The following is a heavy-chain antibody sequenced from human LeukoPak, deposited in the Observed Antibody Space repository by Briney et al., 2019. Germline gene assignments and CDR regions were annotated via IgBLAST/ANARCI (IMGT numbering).Heavy chain of an antibody. D-gene: IGHD3-22*01. J-gene: IGHJ4*02. V-gene: IGHV4-59*01. CDR2: IYYSGST. Sequence: PSETLSLTCTVSGGSISSYSWSWIRQPPGKGLEGIGYIYYSGSTNYNPSLKSRVTISVDTSKNQFSLKLSSVTAADTAVYYCASLGGDYYDRGYYFDYWGQGTLVTVSS. CDR1: GGSISSYS. CDR3: ASLGGDYYDRGYYFDY.